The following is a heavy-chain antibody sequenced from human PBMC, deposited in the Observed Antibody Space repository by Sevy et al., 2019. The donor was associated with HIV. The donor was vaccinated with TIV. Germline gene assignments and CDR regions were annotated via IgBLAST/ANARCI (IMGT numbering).Heavy chain of an antibody. J-gene: IGHJ4*02. CDR2: IYDSAST. CDR3: ARGVRSVGAPNFDY. D-gene: IGHD2-21*01. CDR1: VYSIISGYY. Sequence: SETLSLTCAVSVYSIISGYYWGWIRQPPGKGLEWIGNIYDSASTYYNPSLKSRVTISLDTSKNQFSLRLSSVTAADTAVYYCARGVRSVGAPNFDYWGQGTLVTVSS. V-gene: IGHV4-38-2*01.